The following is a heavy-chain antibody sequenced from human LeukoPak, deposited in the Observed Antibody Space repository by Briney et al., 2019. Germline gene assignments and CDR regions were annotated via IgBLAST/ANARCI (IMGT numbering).Heavy chain of an antibody. CDR1: GGSFSGYY. D-gene: IGHD1-26*01. CDR2: INHSGST. V-gene: IGHV4-34*01. Sequence: SETLSLTCAVYGGSFSGYYWSWIRQPPGKGLEWIGEINHSGSTNYNPSLKSRVAISADTSKNQFSLKLSSVTAAGTAVYYCARVWVDAFDIWGQGTMVTVSS. J-gene: IGHJ3*02. CDR3: ARVWVDAFDI.